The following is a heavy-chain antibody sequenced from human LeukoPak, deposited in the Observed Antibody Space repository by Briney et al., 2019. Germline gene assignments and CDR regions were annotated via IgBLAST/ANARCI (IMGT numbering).Heavy chain of an antibody. J-gene: IGHJ6*04. V-gene: IGHV3-30*18. Sequence: GGSLRLSCAASGFTFSSYGMHWVRQAPGKGLEWVAVISYDGSNKYYADSVKGRFTISRDNSKNTLYLQMNSLRAEDTAVYYCAKDLVGCSTSCLYYYYGMDVWGKGTTVTVSS. D-gene: IGHD2-2*01. CDR2: ISYDGSNK. CDR1: GFTFSSYG. CDR3: AKDLVGCSTSCLYYYYGMDV.